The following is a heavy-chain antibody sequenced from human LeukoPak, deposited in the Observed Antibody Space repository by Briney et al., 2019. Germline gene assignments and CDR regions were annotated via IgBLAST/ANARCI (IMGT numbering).Heavy chain of an antibody. Sequence: GGSLRLSCAASGFTFSSYAMSWVRQAPGKGLEWVSAISGSGGSTYYADSVKGRFTISRDNSKNTLYLQMNSLRAEDTAVYYCAKDHPTLRYPRGWFDPWGQGTLVTVSS. CDR2: ISGSGGST. D-gene: IGHD3-9*01. CDR1: GFTFSSYA. CDR3: AKDHPTLRYPRGWFDP. J-gene: IGHJ5*02. V-gene: IGHV3-23*01.